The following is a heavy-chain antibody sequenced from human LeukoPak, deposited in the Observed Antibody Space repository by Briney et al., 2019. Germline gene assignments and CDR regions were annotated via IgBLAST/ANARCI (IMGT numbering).Heavy chain of an antibody. CDR2: LYSDGNT. J-gene: IGHJ4*02. D-gene: IGHD1-14*01. CDR3: ARGVEPLAANTLAY. V-gene: IGHV3-53*01. Sequence: GGSLRLSCAASGFTVITNDMTWVRQAPEKGLEWVSVLYSDGNTKYADSVQGRFTISRDNSENTLYLEMNSLSPDDTAVYYCARGVEPLAANTLAYWGQGTLVTVSS. CDR1: GFTVITND.